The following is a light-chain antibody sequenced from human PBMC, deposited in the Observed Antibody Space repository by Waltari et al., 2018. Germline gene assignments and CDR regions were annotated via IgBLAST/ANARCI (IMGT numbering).Light chain of an antibody. CDR1: SGSVSTTYY. CDR2: DTN. Sequence: QTVVTQEPSLSVSPGGTVTLTCGLRSGSVSTTYYPSWYQQAPSQAPRTLIFDTNTRSSGVPDRFSGSILDNKAALTITGAQADDECDYYCVLSMGSGIWMFGGGTKLTVL. CDR3: VLSMGSGIWM. V-gene: IGLV8-61*01. J-gene: IGLJ3*02.